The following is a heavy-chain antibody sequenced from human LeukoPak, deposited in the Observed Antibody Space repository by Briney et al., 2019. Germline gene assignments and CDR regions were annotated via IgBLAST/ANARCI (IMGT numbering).Heavy chain of an antibody. CDR1: GYTFTSYG. D-gene: IGHD3-22*01. V-gene: IGHV1-18*01. CDR3: ARWRKYYYDSSGYYY. J-gene: IGHJ4*02. Sequence: ASVKVSCKASGYTFTSYGISWVRQAPGQGLEWMGWISAYNGNTNYAQKLQGRVTMTTDTSTSTACMEVRSLRSDDTAVYYCARWRKYYYDSSGYYYWGQGTPVSVSS. CDR2: ISAYNGNT.